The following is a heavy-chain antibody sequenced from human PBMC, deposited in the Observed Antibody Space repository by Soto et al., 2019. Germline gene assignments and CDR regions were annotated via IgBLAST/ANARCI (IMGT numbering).Heavy chain of an antibody. Sequence: RLSCAASGFTFDDYAMHWVRQAPGKGLEWVSGISWNSGSIGYADSVKGRLSISRDNSKNTLYLQLNSLRFEDTAVYYCAKDDFTDRGDDYFDYWGPGTLVTVSS. CDR3: AKDDFTDRGDDYFDY. D-gene: IGHD2-21*02. CDR2: ISWNSGSI. V-gene: IGHV3-9*01. J-gene: IGHJ4*02. CDR1: GFTFDDYA.